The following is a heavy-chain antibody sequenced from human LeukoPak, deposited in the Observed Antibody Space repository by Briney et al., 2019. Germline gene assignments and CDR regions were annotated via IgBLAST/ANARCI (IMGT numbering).Heavy chain of an antibody. J-gene: IGHJ6*03. CDR1: GFTFSSNW. V-gene: IGHV3-7*01. Sequence: GGTLRLSCVASGFTFSSNWMSWVRQAPGKGLEWVANIKQDGSEKHYVDSVKGRFTISRDNAKNSLYLQMNSLRAEDTAVYYCARDAGLYYYYKDVWGKGTTVTVSS. CDR3: ARDAGLYYYYKDV. CDR2: IKQDGSEK. D-gene: IGHD3/OR15-3a*01.